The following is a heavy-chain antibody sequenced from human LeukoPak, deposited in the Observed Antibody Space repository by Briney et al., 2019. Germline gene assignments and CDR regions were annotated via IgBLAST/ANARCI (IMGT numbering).Heavy chain of an antibody. CDR1: GFSVSSNY. V-gene: IGHV3-53*01. Sequence: GSLRLSCAASGFSVSSNYMSWVRQAPGKGLEWVSVIYSGGSTYYADSVKGRFTISRDNFKSTLYLQMNSLRAEDTAVYYCARVGSYSSNSYRDFWGQGTLVTVSS. J-gene: IGHJ4*02. CDR2: IYSGGST. D-gene: IGHD6-13*01. CDR3: ARVGSYSSNSYRDF.